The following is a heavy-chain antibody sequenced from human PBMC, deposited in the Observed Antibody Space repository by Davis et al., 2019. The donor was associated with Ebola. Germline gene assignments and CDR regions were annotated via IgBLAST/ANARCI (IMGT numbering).Heavy chain of an antibody. J-gene: IGHJ4*02. CDR2: IYYSGST. D-gene: IGHD5-24*01. V-gene: IGHV4-59*01. CDR3: ARERGWLQLRVFDY. Sequence: SETLSLTCTVSGGSISSYYWSWIRQPPGKGLEWIGYIYYSGSTNYNPSRKSRVTISVDTSKNQFSLKLSSVTAADTAVYYCARERGWLQLRVFDYWGQGTLVTVSS. CDR1: GGSISSYY.